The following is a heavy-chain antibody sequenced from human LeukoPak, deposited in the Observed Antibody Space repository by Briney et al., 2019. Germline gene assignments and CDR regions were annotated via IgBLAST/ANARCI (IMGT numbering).Heavy chain of an antibody. Sequence: GGSLRLSCAASGSTFSSYSMNWVRQAPGKGLEWVSSISSSSSYIYYADSVKGRFTISRDNAKNSLYLQMNSLRAEDTAVYYCARDKTTYYYDSSGPLYYYYYGMDVWGQGTTVTVSS. CDR2: ISSSSSYI. J-gene: IGHJ6*02. CDR1: GSTFSSYS. V-gene: IGHV3-21*04. D-gene: IGHD3-22*01. CDR3: ARDKTTYYYDSSGPLYYYYYGMDV.